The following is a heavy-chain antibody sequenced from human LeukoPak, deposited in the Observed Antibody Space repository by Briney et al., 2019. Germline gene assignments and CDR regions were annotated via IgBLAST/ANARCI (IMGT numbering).Heavy chain of an antibody. J-gene: IGHJ3*01. V-gene: IGHV1-69*04. CDR1: GGTVSSYA. CDR2: IIPILGIA. CDR3: ARTFYDTLDSDAFDF. D-gene: IGHD2/OR15-2a*01. Sequence: SVKVSCKASGGTVSSYAISWVRQAPGQGLEWMGRIIPILGIANYAQKFQGRVTITADKSTSTAYMELSSLRSEDTAVYYCARTFYDTLDSDAFDFWGQGTMVIVSS.